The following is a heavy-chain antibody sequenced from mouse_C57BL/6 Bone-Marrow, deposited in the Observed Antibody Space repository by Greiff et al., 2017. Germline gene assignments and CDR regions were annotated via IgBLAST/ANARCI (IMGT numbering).Heavy chain of an antibody. J-gene: IGHJ1*03. CDR2: INPNYGTT. CDR1: GYSFTDYN. CDR3: ASTTVVATDWYFDV. V-gene: IGHV1-39*01. Sequence: EVQLQQSGPELVKPGASVKISCKASGYSFTDYNMNWVKQSNGKSLERIGDINPNYGTTSYNQKFKGKATLPVDNSSSTAYMQINILKSEDSAVYYSASTTVVATDWYFDVWGTGTTVTVSS. D-gene: IGHD1-1*01.